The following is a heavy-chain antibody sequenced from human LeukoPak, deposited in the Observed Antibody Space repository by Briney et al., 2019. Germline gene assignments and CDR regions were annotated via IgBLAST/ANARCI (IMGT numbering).Heavy chain of an antibody. CDR3: ARRFRKIELVSTWYFDY. Sequence: GGSLRLSCAASGFTFSSYWMNWVRQAPGKGLEWVANIKKDGSEKYYVDSVKGRFTISRDNAKNSLYLQMNSLRAEDTAVYYCARRFRKIELVSTWYFDYWGQGTLVTVSS. CDR1: GFTFSSYW. CDR2: IKKDGSEK. V-gene: IGHV3-7*01. J-gene: IGHJ4*02. D-gene: IGHD1-7*01.